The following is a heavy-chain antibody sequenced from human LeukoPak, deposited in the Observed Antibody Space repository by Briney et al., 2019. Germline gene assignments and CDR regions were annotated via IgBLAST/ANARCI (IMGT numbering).Heavy chain of an antibody. CDR3: ARSAYYDFWSGYDY. D-gene: IGHD3-3*01. V-gene: IGHV4-61*02. CDR1: GGSISSGSYY. Sequence: SQTLPLTCTVSGGSISSGSYYWSWIRQPAGKGLEWIGRIYTSGSTNYNPSLKSRVTISVDTSKNQFSLKLSSVTAADTAVYYCARSAYYDFWSGYDYWGQGTLVTVSS. CDR2: IYTSGST. J-gene: IGHJ4*02.